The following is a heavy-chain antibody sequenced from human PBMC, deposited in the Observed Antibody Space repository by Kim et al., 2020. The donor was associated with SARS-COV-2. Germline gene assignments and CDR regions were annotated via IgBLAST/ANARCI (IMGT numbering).Heavy chain of an antibody. CDR2: ISSSSSTI. Sequence: GGSLRLSCAASGFTFSSYSMNWVRQAPGKGLEWVSYISSSSSTIYYADSVKGRFTISRDNAKNSLYLQMNSLRAEDTAVYYCARDRTCSGGSCYSGPLFDYWGQGTLVTVSS. CDR3: ARDRTCSGGSCYSGPLFDY. CDR1: GFTFSSYS. V-gene: IGHV3-48*04. J-gene: IGHJ4*02. D-gene: IGHD2-15*01.